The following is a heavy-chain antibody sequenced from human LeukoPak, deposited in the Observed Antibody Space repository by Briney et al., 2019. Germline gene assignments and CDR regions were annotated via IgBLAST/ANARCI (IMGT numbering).Heavy chain of an antibody. CDR1: GYTFTSYG. CDR3: AREATVVRGNTIDP. J-gene: IGHJ5*02. Sequence: ASVKVSCKASGYTFTSYGISWVRQAPGQGLEWMGWISAYNGNTNYAQKLQGRVTMTTDTSTSTAYMELSSLRAEDTAVYYCAREATVVRGNTIDPWGQGTLVTVSS. V-gene: IGHV1-18*01. CDR2: ISAYNGNT. D-gene: IGHD3-10*01.